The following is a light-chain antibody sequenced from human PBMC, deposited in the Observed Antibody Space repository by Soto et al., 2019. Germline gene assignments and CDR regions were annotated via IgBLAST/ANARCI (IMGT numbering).Light chain of an antibody. CDR1: SSDVGTYNY. CDR2: EVS. J-gene: IGLJ2*01. Sequence: QSVLTQPPSASGSPGQSVTISCTGTSSDVGTYNYVSWYQQHPGKAPQLMIYEVSKRPSGVPDRFSGSKSGNTASLTVSGLQAEDEADYYCSSYAGSNNYVVFGGGTQLTVL. CDR3: SSYAGSNNYVV. V-gene: IGLV2-8*01.